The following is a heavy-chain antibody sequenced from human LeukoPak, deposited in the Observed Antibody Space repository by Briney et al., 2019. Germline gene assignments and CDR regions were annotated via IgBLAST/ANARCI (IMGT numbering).Heavy chain of an antibody. CDR2: INHSGST. D-gene: IGHD4-11*01. V-gene: IGHV4-34*01. Sequence: KTSETLSLTCAVYGGSFSGYYWSWIRQPPGKGLEWMGEINHSGSTNYNPSLKSRVTISVDTSKNQFSLKLSSVTAADTAVYYCATRNYSNRPGNADYWGQGTLVTVSS. CDR1: GGSFSGYY. J-gene: IGHJ4*02. CDR3: ATRNYSNRPGNADY.